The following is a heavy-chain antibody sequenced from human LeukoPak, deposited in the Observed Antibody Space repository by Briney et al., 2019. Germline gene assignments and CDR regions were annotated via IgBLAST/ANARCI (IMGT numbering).Heavy chain of an antibody. Sequence: GGSLRLSCAASGFTFSSYWMSWVRQAPGKGLEWVANIKQDGSEKYYVDSVKGRFTISRDNAKNSLYLQMNSLRAEDTAVYYCARVSMYSSSSVWFDPWGQGTLVTVSS. V-gene: IGHV3-7*01. CDR3: ARVSMYSSSSVWFDP. CDR1: GFTFSSYW. J-gene: IGHJ5*02. D-gene: IGHD6-6*01. CDR2: IKQDGSEK.